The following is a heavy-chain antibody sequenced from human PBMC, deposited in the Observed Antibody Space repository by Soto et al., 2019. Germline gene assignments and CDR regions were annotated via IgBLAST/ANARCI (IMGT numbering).Heavy chain of an antibody. CDR1: GYTFTSYY. CDR2: INPSGGST. CDR3: GSQPYYYYYMDV. V-gene: IGHV1-46*03. Sequence: GASVKVSCKASGYTFTSYYMHWVRQAPGQGLEWMGIINPSGGSTSYAQKFQGRVTMTRDTSTSTVYMELSSLRSEDTAVYYCGSQPYYYYYMDVWGKGTTVTVSS. J-gene: IGHJ6*03.